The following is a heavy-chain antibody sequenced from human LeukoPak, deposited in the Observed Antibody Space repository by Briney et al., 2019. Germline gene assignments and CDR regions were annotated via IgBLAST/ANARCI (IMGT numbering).Heavy chain of an antibody. V-gene: IGHV3-74*01. D-gene: IGHD1-26*01. Sequence: PGGSLRLSCAASGFTFSSFWMHWVRQAPGKGLVWVSGINNAGSSTTYADSVKGRFTISRDNAKNTLSLQMNSLRVEDTAVYYCVVPGSPFDYGGQGTLVTVSS. J-gene: IGHJ4*02. CDR2: INNAGSST. CDR3: VVPGSPFDY. CDR1: GFTFSSFW.